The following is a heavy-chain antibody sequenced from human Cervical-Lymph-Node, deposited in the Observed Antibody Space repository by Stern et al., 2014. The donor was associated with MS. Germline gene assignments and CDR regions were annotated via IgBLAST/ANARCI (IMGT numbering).Heavy chain of an antibody. V-gene: IGHV4-59*01. J-gene: IGHJ3*02. CDR3: AREWESRAFDI. CDR1: GGSISSYY. Sequence: QVQLQESGPGLVKPSETLSLTCTVSGGSISSYYWSWIRQPPGKGLEWIGYIYYSGSTNYNPSLKSRVTISVDTSKNQFSLKLSSVTAADTAVYYCAREWESRAFDIWGQGTMVTVSS. CDR2: IYYSGST. D-gene: IGHD1-26*01.